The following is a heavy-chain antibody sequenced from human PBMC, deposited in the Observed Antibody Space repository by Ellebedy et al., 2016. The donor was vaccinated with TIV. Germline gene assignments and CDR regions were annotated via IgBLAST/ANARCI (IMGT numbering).Heavy chain of an antibody. CDR1: GFTFTSYS. J-gene: IGHJ4*02. D-gene: IGHD6-13*01. Sequence: GESLKISCAASGFTFTSYSMNWVRQAPGKGLEWVSSISSTGYYIYYADSLKGRFTISRDDARNSVFLQMNSLRAEDTAMYYCAREKTGIVAAGYYDYWGQGILVTVSS. CDR2: ISSTGYYI. CDR3: AREKTGIVAAGYYDY. V-gene: IGHV3-21*01.